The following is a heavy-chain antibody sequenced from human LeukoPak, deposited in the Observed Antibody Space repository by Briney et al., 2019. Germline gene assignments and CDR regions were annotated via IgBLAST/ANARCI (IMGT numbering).Heavy chain of an antibody. CDR1: GFTFSSYA. D-gene: IGHD3-3*01. Sequence: GGSLRLSCAASGFTFSSYAMSWVRQAPGKGLEWVSAISGSGGGTYYADSVKGRFTISRDNSKNTLYLQMNSLRAEDTAVYYCALPIFGVVITYFDYWGQGTLVTVSS. V-gene: IGHV3-23*01. CDR2: ISGSGGGT. CDR3: ALPIFGVVITYFDY. J-gene: IGHJ4*02.